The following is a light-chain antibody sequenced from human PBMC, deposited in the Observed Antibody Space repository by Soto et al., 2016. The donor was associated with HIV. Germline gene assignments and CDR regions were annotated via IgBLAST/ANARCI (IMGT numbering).Light chain of an antibody. J-gene: IGKJ5*01. CDR2: AAS. CDR3: QQSYSTPIT. CDR1: QGISNY. Sequence: DIQMTQSPSSLSASVGDRVTITCRASQGISNYLAWYQQQPGKVPKLLIYAASSLQSGVPSRFGGSGSGTDFTLTISSLQPEDFATYYCQQSYSTPITFGQGTRLEIK. V-gene: IGKV1-39*01.